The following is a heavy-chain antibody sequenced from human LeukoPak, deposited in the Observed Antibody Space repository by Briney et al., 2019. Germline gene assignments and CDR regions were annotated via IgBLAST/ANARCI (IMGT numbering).Heavy chain of an antibody. Sequence: ASVKVSCKASGYTFTTYGITWVRQAPGQGLEWMGWISASNDNANYAQNLQGRVTMTTDTSTGTAYIELRSLRSDDTAVYYCARDGNSSPDYWGQGTLVTVSS. D-gene: IGHD6-6*01. J-gene: IGHJ4*02. CDR1: GYTFTTYG. CDR2: ISASNDNA. CDR3: ARDGNSSPDY. V-gene: IGHV1-18*01.